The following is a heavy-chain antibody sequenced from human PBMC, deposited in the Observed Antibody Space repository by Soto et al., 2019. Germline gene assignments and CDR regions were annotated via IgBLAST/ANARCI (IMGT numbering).Heavy chain of an antibody. Sequence: PSETLSVTCTVSGGSISSYYWSWIRQPPGKGLEWIGYIYYSGSTNYNPSLKSRVTISVDTSKNQFSLKLSSVTAADTAVYYCARESPDSRAFDIWGQGTMVTVSS. CDR1: GGSISSYY. CDR3: ARESPDSRAFDI. CDR2: IYYSGST. J-gene: IGHJ3*02. D-gene: IGHD5-18*01. V-gene: IGHV4-59*01.